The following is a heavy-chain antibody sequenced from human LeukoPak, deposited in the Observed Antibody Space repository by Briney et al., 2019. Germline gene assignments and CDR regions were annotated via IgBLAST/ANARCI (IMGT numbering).Heavy chain of an antibody. V-gene: IGHV4-38-2*02. CDR3: ARRAYSTAYWKHFDS. D-gene: IGHD1-1*01. Sequence: PSETLSLTCTVSGYSISSGYYWGWIRQPPGKGLEWIGSIYHSGSTYYNSSLKSRVTISVDTSKNQFSLKLNSVTAADTAVYFCARRAYSTAYWKHFDSWGQGTLVTVSS. CDR2: IYHSGST. J-gene: IGHJ4*02. CDR1: GYSISSGYY.